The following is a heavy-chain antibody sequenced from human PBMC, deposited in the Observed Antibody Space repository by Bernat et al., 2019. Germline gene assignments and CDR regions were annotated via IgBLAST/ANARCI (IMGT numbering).Heavy chain of an antibody. CDR2: IKQDGSEK. CDR3: AKGGEGWQQLADWYFDL. CDR1: GFTFSSYW. J-gene: IGHJ2*01. Sequence: EVQLVESGGGLVQPGGSLRLSCAASGFTFSSYWMSWVRQAPGKGLEWVANIKQDGSEKYYVDSVKGRFTISRDNAKNSLYLQMNSLRAEDTAVYYCAKGGEGWQQLADWYFDLWGRGTLVTVSS. D-gene: IGHD6-13*01. V-gene: IGHV3-7*03.